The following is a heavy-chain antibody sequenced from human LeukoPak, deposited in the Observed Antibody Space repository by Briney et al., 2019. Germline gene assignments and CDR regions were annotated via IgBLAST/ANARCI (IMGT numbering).Heavy chain of an antibody. CDR2: IIPIFGTA. J-gene: IGHJ5*02. CDR1: GGTFSSYA. CDR3: ARDTQLVRSGVVNWFDP. V-gene: IGHV1-69*06. Sequence: GASVKVSCKASGGTFSSYAISWVRQAPGQGLEWMGGIIPIFGTANYAQKFQGRVTITADKSTSTAYMELSSLRSEDTAVYYCARDTQLVRSGVVNWFDPWGQGTLVTVSS. D-gene: IGHD6-6*01.